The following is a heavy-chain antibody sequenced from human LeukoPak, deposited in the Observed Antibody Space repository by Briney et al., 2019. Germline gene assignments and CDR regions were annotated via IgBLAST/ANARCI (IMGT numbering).Heavy chain of an antibody. CDR1: GFSFSDSY. V-gene: IGHV3-11*01. J-gene: IGHJ6*02. Sequence: GGSLRLSCAASGFSFSDSYMSWIRQAPGKGLDWLAYIGPGGFPIYFADSVKGRFTISRDNAKNLLYLQMNSLKGDDTAVYYCARGHYGLTVWGQGTTVTVSS. CDR3: ARGHYGLTV. CDR2: IGPGGFPI.